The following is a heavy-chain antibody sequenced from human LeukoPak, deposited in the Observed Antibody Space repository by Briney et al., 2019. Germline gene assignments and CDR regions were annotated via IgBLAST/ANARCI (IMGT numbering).Heavy chain of an antibody. J-gene: IGHJ4*02. CDR3: AKDRIYSGTTFDY. Sequence: PGGSLRLSCAASGFTFGDYGMHWGRQAPGKSLEWVSLISGDGGSTYHADSVQGRFTISRDNSKNSLYLQMNSLRSEDTALYYCAKDRIYSGTTFDYWGLGTLVTVSS. D-gene: IGHD1-1*01. CDR1: GFTFGDYG. V-gene: IGHV3-43*02. CDR2: ISGDGGST.